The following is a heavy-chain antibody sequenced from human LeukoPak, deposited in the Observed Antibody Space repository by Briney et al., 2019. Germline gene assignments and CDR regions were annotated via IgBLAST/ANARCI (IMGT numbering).Heavy chain of an antibody. D-gene: IGHD2-2*01. V-gene: IGHV3-23*01. J-gene: IGHJ3*02. CDR2: ISGGGDTT. CDR3: EKLRSSSSSDAFDI. CDR1: GLTFSSYA. Sequence: GGSLRLSCAASGLTFSSYAMNWVRQAPGKGLDWVSGISGGGDTTFYADSGKGRFTISRSNSKNTLYLNMNSLRAEDTAVYYCEKLRSSSSSDAFDIWGQGTMVTVSS.